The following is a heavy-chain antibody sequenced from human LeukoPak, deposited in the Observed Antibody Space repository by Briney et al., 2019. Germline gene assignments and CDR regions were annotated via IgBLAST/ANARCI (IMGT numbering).Heavy chain of an antibody. V-gene: IGHV3-7*01. CDR2: IKQDGSEK. D-gene: IGHD6-13*01. CDR1: GFTFSSYS. J-gene: IGHJ3*01. Sequence: GGSLRLSCAASGFTFSSYSMNWVRQAPGKGLEWVANIKQDGSEKYYVDSVKGRFTISRDNAKNSLFLQMNSLRAEDTAVYYCARHEGPYTYSSSPGWGQGTMVTVSS. CDR3: ARHEGPYTYSSSPG.